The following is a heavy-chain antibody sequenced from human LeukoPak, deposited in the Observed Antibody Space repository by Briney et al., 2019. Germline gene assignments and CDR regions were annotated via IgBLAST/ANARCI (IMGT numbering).Heavy chain of an antibody. CDR1: GYTFTSYA. D-gene: IGHD3-3*01. V-gene: IGHV1-3*01. Sequence: ASVKVSCTASGYTFTSYAMHWVRQAPGQRLEWMGWINAGNGNTKYSQKFQGRVTITRDTSASTAYMELSSLRSEDTAVYYCTREDLYDFEGFDYWGQGTLVTVSS. J-gene: IGHJ4*02. CDR3: TREDLYDFEGFDY. CDR2: INAGNGNT.